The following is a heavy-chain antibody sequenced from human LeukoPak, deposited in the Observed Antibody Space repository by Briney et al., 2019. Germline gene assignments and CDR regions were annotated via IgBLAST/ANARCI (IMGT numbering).Heavy chain of an antibody. CDR1: GFTFSSYS. CDR3: ARIAAAGLYYYYGMDV. V-gene: IGHV3-21*01. Sequence: GGSLRLSCAASGFTFSSYSMNWVRQAPGKGLEWVSSISSSSSYIYYADSVKGRFTISRDNAKNLLYLQMNSLRAEDTAVYYCARIAAAGLYYYYGMDVWGKGTTVTVSS. CDR2: ISSSSSYI. D-gene: IGHD6-13*01. J-gene: IGHJ6*04.